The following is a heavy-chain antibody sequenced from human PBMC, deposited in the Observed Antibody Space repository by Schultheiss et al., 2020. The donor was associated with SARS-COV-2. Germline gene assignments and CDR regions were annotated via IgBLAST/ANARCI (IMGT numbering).Heavy chain of an antibody. J-gene: IGHJ6*03. D-gene: IGHD2-15*01. CDR3: ARVCRGSCQLKYYYYYYMDV. Sequence: SETLSLTCAVYGGSFSAYAWIWIRQPPGKGLEWIGEIIHDGSTNYNPSLNSRVTISLDTSRTQFSLNLTSVTAADTAVYYCARVCRGSCQLKYYYYYYMDVWGKGTTVTVSS. CDR1: GGSFSAYA. CDR2: IIHDGST. V-gene: IGHV4-34*12.